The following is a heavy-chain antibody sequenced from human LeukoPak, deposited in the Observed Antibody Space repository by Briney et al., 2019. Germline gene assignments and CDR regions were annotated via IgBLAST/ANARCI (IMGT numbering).Heavy chain of an antibody. CDR1: GYSFTTFY. V-gene: IGHV1-46*01. D-gene: IGHD5-18*01. CDR3: ARGFSYACDY. CDR2: IDPNGGST. J-gene: IGHJ4*02. Sequence: ASVKVSFKASGYSFTTFYIYWVRQAPGQGLEWMGRIDPNGGSTSYAQQFQGRLTMTRDTSTSTVYMELSSLRSDDTAIYYCARGFSYACDYWGQGTLVTVS.